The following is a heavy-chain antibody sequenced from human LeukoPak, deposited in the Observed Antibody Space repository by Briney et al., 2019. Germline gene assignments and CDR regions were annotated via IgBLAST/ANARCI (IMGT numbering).Heavy chain of an antibody. J-gene: IGHJ5*02. CDR1: GGSISSYY. CDR2: IYYSGST. D-gene: IGHD6-13*01. V-gene: IGHV4-59*12. CDR3: AKGDPFRAGWFDP. Sequence: SETLSLTCTVSGGSISSYYWSWIRQPPGKGLEWIGYIYYSGSTNYNPSLKSRVTISVDTSKNQFSLKLSSVTAADTAVYYCAKGDPFRAGWFDPWGQGILVTVSS.